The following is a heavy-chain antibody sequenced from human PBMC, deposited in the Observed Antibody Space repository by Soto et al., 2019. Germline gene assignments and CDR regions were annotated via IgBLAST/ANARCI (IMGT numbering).Heavy chain of an antibody. CDR2: IDWDDDK. Sequence: GSGPTLVNPTQTLTLTCTFSGFSLSTSGMCVSWIRQPPGKALEWLALIDWDDDKFYSTSLKTRLTISKDTSKNQVVLTMTNMDPVDTATYYCARDYSSSSLYYYGMDVWGQGTTVTVSS. V-gene: IGHV2-70*01. D-gene: IGHD6-6*01. J-gene: IGHJ6*02. CDR3: ARDYSSSSLYYYGMDV. CDR1: GFSLSTSGMC.